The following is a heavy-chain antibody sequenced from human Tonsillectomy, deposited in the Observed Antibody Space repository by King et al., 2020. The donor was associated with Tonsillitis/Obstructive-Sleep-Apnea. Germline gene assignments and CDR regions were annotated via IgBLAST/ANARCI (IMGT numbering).Heavy chain of an antibody. J-gene: IGHJ3*02. V-gene: IGHV3-9*01. CDR2: ISWNSGTI. Sequence: VQLVESGGGLVQPGRSLRLSCAASGFSFDDYAMYWVRQAPGKGLEWVSGISWNSGTIHCADSVKGRFTISRDNAKNSLYLQMNSLRAEDTALYYSVKDLIKAVSGTPGDAFDIWGQGTMVTVSS. CDR1: GFSFDDYA. CDR3: VKDLIKAVSGTPGDAFDI. D-gene: IGHD2-2*01.